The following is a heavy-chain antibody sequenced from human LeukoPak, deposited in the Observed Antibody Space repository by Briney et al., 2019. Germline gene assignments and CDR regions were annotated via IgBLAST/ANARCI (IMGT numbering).Heavy chain of an antibody. J-gene: IGHJ4*02. Sequence: GGSLRLSYAASGFTFSSYGMHWVRQAPGKGLEWVAVIWYDGSNKYYADSVKGRFTISRDNPKNTLYLQMNSLRDEDTAVYYCARAGYCSGGSCYGKDYWGQGTLVTV. CDR3: ARAGYCSGGSCYGKDY. D-gene: IGHD2-15*01. CDR2: IWYDGSNK. CDR1: GFTFSSYG. V-gene: IGHV3-33*01.